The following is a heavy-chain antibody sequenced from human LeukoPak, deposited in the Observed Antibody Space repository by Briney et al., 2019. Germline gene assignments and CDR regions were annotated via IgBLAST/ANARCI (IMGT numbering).Heavy chain of an antibody. J-gene: IGHJ4*02. D-gene: IGHD6-13*01. CDR3: ARAIMAAAGNMDDFDY. CDR2: IYYSGST. Sequence: PSETLSLTCTVSGGSVSSGSYYWSWIRQPPGKGLEWIGYIYYSGSTNYNPSLKSRVTISVDTSKNQFSLKLSSVTAADTAVYYCARAIMAAAGNMDDFDYWGQGTLVTVSS. V-gene: IGHV4-61*01. CDR1: GGSVSSGSYY.